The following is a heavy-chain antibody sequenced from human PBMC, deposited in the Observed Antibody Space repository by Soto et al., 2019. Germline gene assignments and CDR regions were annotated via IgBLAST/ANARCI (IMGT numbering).Heavy chain of an antibody. CDR1: GYTFISYY. Sequence: QVQLVQSGAEVKKPGASVKVSCKASGYTFISYYMHWVRQAPGQGLEWMGIINPSGGSTTYAQKFRGRVTMTRDTSTSTVYMELSSVRSEDTAVYYCARDALAGCGGDCYSSYWGQGTLVTVSS. V-gene: IGHV1-46*01. D-gene: IGHD2-21*02. CDR3: ARDALAGCGGDCYSSY. J-gene: IGHJ4*02. CDR2: INPSGGST.